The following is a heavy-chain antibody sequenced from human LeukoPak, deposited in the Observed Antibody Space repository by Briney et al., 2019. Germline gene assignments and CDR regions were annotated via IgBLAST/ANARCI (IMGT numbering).Heavy chain of an antibody. CDR1: GFTFSSYA. V-gene: IGHV3-23*01. J-gene: IGHJ4*02. CDR2: ISGSGGST. Sequence: GGSLRLSCAASGFTFSSYAMSWVRQAPGKGLEWVSAISGSGGSTYYADSVKGRFTISRDNSKNTLYLQMNSLRAEDTAVYYCAKDRLGGGSSGSYGDYWGQGTLVTVSS. CDR3: AKDRLGGGSSGSYGDY. D-gene: IGHD1-26*01.